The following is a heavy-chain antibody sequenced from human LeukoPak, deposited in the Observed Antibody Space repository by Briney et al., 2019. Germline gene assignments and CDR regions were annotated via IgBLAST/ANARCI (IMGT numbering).Heavy chain of an antibody. CDR1: GFTFSSYG. Sequence: GGSLRLSCAASGFTFSSYGMHWVRQAPGKGLEWVAFIRYDGSNKYYADSVKGRFTISRDNSKNTLYLQMNSLRAEDTAVYYCAKDPYYYGSIHYYYMDVWGKGTTVTVSS. J-gene: IGHJ6*03. D-gene: IGHD3-10*01. CDR3: AKDPYYYGSIHYYYMDV. CDR2: IRYDGSNK. V-gene: IGHV3-30*02.